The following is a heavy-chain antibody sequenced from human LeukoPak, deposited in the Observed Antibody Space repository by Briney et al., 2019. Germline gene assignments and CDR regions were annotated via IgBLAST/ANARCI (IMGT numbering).Heavy chain of an antibody. Sequence: GGSLRLSRAASGFTFSSYWMSWVRQAPGKGLEWVANIKQDGSEKNYVDSVKGRFTISRDNAKNSPYLQMNSLRAEDTAVYYCARQMVTFDYWGQGTLVTVSS. V-gene: IGHV3-7*03. D-gene: IGHD2-21*02. CDR1: GFTFSSYW. CDR3: ARQMVTFDY. J-gene: IGHJ4*02. CDR2: IKQDGSEK.